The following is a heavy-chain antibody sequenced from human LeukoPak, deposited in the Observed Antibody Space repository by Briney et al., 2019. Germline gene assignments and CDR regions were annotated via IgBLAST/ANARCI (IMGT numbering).Heavy chain of an antibody. CDR1: GFTFSSYG. J-gene: IGHJ6*02. V-gene: IGHV3-30*18. CDR2: ISYDGSNK. CDR3: AKGDYDILTGYLYYYYGMDV. D-gene: IGHD3-9*01. Sequence: GGSLRLSCAASGFTFSSYGMHWVRQAPGKGLEWVAVISYDGSNKYYADSVKGRFTISRDNPKNTLYLQMNSLRAEDTAVYYCAKGDYDILTGYLYYYYGMDVWGQGTTVTVSS.